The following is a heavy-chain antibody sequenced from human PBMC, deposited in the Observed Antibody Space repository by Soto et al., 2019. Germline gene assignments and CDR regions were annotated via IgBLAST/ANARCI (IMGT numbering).Heavy chain of an antibody. CDR1: GFTFSSYA. J-gene: IGHJ3*02. Sequence: GGSLRLSCAASGFTFSSYAMHWVRQAPGKGLEWVAVISYDGSNKYYADSVKGRFTISRDNSKNTLYLQMNSLRAEETAVYYCARETYYYDSSAPDAFDIWGQGTMVTVSS. CDR3: ARETYYYDSSAPDAFDI. D-gene: IGHD3-22*01. CDR2: ISYDGSNK. V-gene: IGHV3-30-3*01.